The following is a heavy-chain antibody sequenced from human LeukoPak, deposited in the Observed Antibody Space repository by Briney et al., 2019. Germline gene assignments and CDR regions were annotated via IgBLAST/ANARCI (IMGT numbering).Heavy chain of an antibody. CDR2: IIPIFGTA. D-gene: IGHD2-2*01. CDR1: GGTFSSHA. Sequence: ASVKVSCKASGGTFSSHAISWVRQAPGQGLEWMGGIIPIFGTANYAQKFQGRVTITTDESTSTAYMELSSLRSEDTAVYYCASGYCSSTSCIRDWFDPWGQGTLVTVSS. V-gene: IGHV1-69*05. J-gene: IGHJ5*02. CDR3: ASGYCSSTSCIRDWFDP.